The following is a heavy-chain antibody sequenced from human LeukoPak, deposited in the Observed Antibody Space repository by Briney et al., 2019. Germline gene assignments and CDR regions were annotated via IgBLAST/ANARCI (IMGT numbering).Heavy chain of an antibody. CDR2: IRSKAYGGTT. CDR3: TSVDYYDSSGEYYFDY. Sequence: PGGSLRLSCTASGFTFGDYAMSWVRQAPGKGLEWVGFIRSKAYGGTTEYAASVKARFTISRDDSKSIAYLQMNSLKTDDTAVYYCTSVDYYDSSGEYYFDYWGQGTLVTVSS. CDR1: GFTFGDYA. V-gene: IGHV3-49*04. D-gene: IGHD3-22*01. J-gene: IGHJ4*02.